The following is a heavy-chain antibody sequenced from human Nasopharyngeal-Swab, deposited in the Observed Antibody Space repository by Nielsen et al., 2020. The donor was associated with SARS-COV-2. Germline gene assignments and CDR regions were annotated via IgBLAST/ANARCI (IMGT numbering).Heavy chain of an antibody. V-gene: IGHV3-13*02. D-gene: IGHD3-22*01. CDR3: ARGGTYYDDSGYYYFDY. CDR2: IGTARDT. CDR1: GFTFTDYA. J-gene: IGHJ4*02. Sequence: GGSLRLSCAASGFTFTDYALHWVRQVPGKGLEWVSAIGTARDTYYADSVKGRFTISRESAKNSFYLQMDGLGAGDTAVYYCARGGTYYDDSGYYYFDYWGLGTLVTVSS.